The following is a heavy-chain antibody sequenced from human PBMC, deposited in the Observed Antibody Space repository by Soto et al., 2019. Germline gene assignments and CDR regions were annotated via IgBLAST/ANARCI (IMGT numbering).Heavy chain of an antibody. CDR1: GFTFSSYS. CDR3: ATGGGYCSGGSCGSDAFDI. V-gene: IGHV3-21*01. J-gene: IGHJ3*02. Sequence: SLRLSCAASGFTFSSYSMNWVRQAPGKWLEWVSSISSSSSYIYYADSVKGRFTISRDNAKNSLYLQMNSLRAEDTAVYYCATGGGYCSGGSCGSDAFDIWGQGTMVTVSS. CDR2: ISSSSSYI. D-gene: IGHD2-15*01.